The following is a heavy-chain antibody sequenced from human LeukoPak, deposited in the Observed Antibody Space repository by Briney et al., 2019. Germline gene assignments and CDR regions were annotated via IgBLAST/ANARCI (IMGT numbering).Heavy chain of an antibody. CDR3: AKDARGYHRPIDH. CDR2: IGGGGTNT. J-gene: IGHJ4*02. V-gene: IGHV3-23*01. CDR1: GFTFTDFA. D-gene: IGHD3-22*01. Sequence: GGSLRLSCAASGFTFTDFAMNWVRQAPGKGLEWVSGIGGGGTNTDYADSVKGRFTISRDNSKNTLTLQMSSLRADETPVFFCAKDARGYHRPIDHWAQGILVNVSS.